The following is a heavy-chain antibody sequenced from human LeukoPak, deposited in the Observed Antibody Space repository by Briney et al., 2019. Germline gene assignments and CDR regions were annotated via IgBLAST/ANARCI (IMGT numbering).Heavy chain of an antibody. V-gene: IGHV3-7*01. J-gene: IGHJ3*02. CDR3: ARGPGDFDASDI. D-gene: IGHD1-14*01. CDR2: IEENGNEQ. CDR1: GFTFSSYA. Sequence: GGSLRLSCAASGFTFSSYAMHWVRQAPGKGPERVAHIEENGNEQYYADSVKGRFTISRDNVKQSLGLQMNSLRVEDTAVYYCARGPGDFDASDIWGQGTMVTVSS.